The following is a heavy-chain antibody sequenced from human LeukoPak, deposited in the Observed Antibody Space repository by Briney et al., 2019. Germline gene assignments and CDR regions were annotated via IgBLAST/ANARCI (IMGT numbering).Heavy chain of an antibody. CDR2: INAGNGNT. D-gene: IGHD5-18*01. CDR1: GYTFTSYA. J-gene: IGHJ4*02. CDR3: ARGGAYSYGYDY. Sequence: GASVKVSCKASGYTFTSYAMHWVRQAPGQRLEWMGWINAGNGNTKYSQKFQGRVTITGDTSASTAYMELSSLRSEDTAVYYCARGGAYSYGYDYWGQGTLVTVSS. V-gene: IGHV1-3*01.